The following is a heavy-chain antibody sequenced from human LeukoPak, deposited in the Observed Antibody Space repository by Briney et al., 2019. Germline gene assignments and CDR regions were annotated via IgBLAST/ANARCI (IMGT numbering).Heavy chain of an antibody. CDR1: RFTLSSHA. V-gene: IGHV3-23*01. D-gene: IGHD2-15*01. CDR2: ISGSGGGT. Sequence: GGSLRLSRAASRFTLSSHAMSCVRQAPGKGGGGVSAISGSGGGTYYADTVKGRFTISRDNSKNTLYLQMNSLRAKDTAVYYCAKDRGSGPDAFDIWGQGTMVTVSS. J-gene: IGHJ3*02. CDR3: AKDRGSGPDAFDI.